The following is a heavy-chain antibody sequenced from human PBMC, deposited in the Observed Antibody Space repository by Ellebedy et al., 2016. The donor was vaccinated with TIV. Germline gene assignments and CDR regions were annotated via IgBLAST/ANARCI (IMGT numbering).Heavy chain of an antibody. CDR2: MNPNSGNT. CDR3: AWLLQPYYYYGMDV. CDR1: GYTFTSYD. J-gene: IGHJ6*02. Sequence: ASVKVSXXASGYTFTSYDINWVRQATGQGLEWMGWMNPNSGNTGYAQKFQGRVTMTRNTSISTAYMELSSLRSEDTAVYYCAWLLQPYYYYGMDVWGQGTTVTVSS. V-gene: IGHV1-8*01. D-gene: IGHD3-9*01.